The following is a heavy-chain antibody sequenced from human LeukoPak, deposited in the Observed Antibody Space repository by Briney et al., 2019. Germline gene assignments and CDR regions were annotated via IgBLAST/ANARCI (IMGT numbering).Heavy chain of an antibody. CDR1: GYTFTGYY. J-gene: IGHJ4*02. D-gene: IGHD2-2*01. Sequence: ASVKVSCKASGYTFTGYYMHWVRQAPGQGLEWMGWINPNSGGTNYAQKFQGRVTMTRDTSISTAYMELSRLRSDDTAVYYCVRPIVVVPAADEGFDYWGQGTLVTVSS. V-gene: IGHV1-2*02. CDR3: VRPIVVVPAADEGFDY. CDR2: INPNSGGT.